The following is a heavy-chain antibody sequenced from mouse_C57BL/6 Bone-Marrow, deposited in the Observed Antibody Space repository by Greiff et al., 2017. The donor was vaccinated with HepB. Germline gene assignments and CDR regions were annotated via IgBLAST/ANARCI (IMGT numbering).Heavy chain of an antibody. CDR2: IHPNSGST. J-gene: IGHJ2*01. CDR1: GYTFTSYW. CDR3: AREVSIYYYGSSPSY. Sequence: QVQLKQPGAELVKPGASVKLSCKASGYTFTSYWMHWVKQRPGQGLEWIGMIHPNSGSTNYNEKFKSKATLTVDKSSSTAYMQLSSLTSEDSAVYYCAREVSIYYYGSSPSYWGQGTTLTVSS. V-gene: IGHV1-64*01. D-gene: IGHD1-1*01.